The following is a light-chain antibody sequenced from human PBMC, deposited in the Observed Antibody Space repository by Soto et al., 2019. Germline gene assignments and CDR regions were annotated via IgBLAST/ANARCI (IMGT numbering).Light chain of an antibody. CDR3: QQYGSSLFT. CDR2: GAS. CDR1: RSVSSNY. Sequence: EIVLTQSPGTLSLSPGERATLSCRASRSVSSNYLAWYQQKPGQAPRVLIYGASSRATGIPDRFSGGGSGTDFTLTISRLEPEDFAVYYCQQYGSSLFTFGPGTKVDIK. V-gene: IGKV3-20*01. J-gene: IGKJ3*01.